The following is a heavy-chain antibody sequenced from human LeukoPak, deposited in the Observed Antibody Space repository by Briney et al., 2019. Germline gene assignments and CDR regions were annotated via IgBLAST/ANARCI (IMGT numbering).Heavy chain of an antibody. D-gene: IGHD5-24*01. CDR3: ARGSQGGYNHYYYYYMDV. J-gene: IGHJ6*03. CDR2: IYASGST. CDR1: GGSISSYF. Sequence: PSETLSLTCTVSGGSISSYFWSWIRQPAGKGLEWIGLIYASGSTNYNPSLKSRVTMSVDTSKNQFSLKLSSVTAADTAVYYCARGSQGGYNHYYYYYMDVWGKGTTVTVSS. V-gene: IGHV4-4*07.